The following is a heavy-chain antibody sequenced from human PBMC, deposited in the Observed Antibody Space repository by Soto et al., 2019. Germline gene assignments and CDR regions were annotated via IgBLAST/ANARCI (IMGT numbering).Heavy chain of an antibody. V-gene: IGHV3-11*01. J-gene: IGHJ5*02. Sequence: GGSLRLSCAASGFTFSDYYMSWIRQAPGKGLEWVSYISSSGSTIYYADSVKGRFTISRDNAKNSLYLQMNSLRAEDTAVYYCARDRARGSGDNWFDPWGQGTLVTVSS. CDR2: ISSSGSTI. CDR1: GFTFSDYY. D-gene: IGHD3-10*01. CDR3: ARDRARGSGDNWFDP.